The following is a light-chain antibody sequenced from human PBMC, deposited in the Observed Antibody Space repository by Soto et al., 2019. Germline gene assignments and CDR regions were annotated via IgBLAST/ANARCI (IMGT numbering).Light chain of an antibody. Sequence: EIVFTQAPGTLSLSPGERATLSCRASQSVDSSLLAWYQQKPGQAPRLLIYDASNRATGIPARFSGSGSGTDFTLTISRLEPEDFAVYYCQQYNNWPPITFGQGTRLEIK. V-gene: IGKV3-20*01. CDR1: QSVDSSL. CDR2: DAS. J-gene: IGKJ5*01. CDR3: QQYNNWPPIT.